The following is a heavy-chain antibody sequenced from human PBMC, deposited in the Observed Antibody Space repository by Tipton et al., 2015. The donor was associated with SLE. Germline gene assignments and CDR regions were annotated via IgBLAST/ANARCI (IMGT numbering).Heavy chain of an antibody. V-gene: IGHV4-59*01. J-gene: IGHJ4*02. CDR1: GGSISSYH. Sequence: LRLSCTVSGGSISSYHWSWIRQPPGKGLEWIGYIYCSGSTNYNPSLKSRVTISVDTSKNQFSLKLSSVTAADTAVYYCARGLGFDWFNYWGQGTLVTVSS. CDR3: ARGLGFDWFNY. CDR2: IYCSGST. D-gene: IGHD3-9*01.